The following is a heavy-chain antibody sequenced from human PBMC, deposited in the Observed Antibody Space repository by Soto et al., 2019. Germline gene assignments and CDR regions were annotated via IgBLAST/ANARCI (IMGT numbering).Heavy chain of an antibody. Sequence: GGSLRLSCAASGFIFSSYALSWVRQAPGKGLEWVSAISGSGTTTYYADSVKCRFTFSRDNSKNMLYLQMNGLRAEDTAVFYCANTHRGCYTPFASWGQETPVTVSS. CDR1: GFIFSSYA. J-gene: IGHJ4*02. CDR2: ISGSGTTT. CDR3: ANTHRGCYTPFAS. D-gene: IGHD6-19*01. V-gene: IGHV3-23*01.